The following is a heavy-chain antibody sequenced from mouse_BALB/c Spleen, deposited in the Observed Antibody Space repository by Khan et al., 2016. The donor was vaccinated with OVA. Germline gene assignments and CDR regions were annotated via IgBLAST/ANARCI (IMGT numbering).Heavy chain of an antibody. CDR2: ISSGDTT. Sequence: EVQRVESGGGLVKPGGSLKLSCAASGFTFSNYGVSWVRQTPEKRLEWVASISSGDTTYYPDSVKGRFTISRANARNILYLQMSSLRSEDTAMYYCARDYWFAYWGQGTLVTVSA. V-gene: IGHV5-6-5*01. J-gene: IGHJ3*01. CDR3: ARDYWFAY. CDR1: GFTFSNYG.